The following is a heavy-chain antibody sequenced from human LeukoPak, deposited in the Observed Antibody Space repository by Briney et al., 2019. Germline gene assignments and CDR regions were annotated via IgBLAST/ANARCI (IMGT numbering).Heavy chain of an antibody. D-gene: IGHD1-20*01. CDR1: GFTFSRYW. J-gene: IGHJ4*02. CDR3: TKDMGNNWVFDY. Sequence: GGSLRLSCAASGFTFSRYWMHWVRQAPGEGLVWVSRINSDESTTTYAHSVKGRFTISRDNAKNTLYLQMNSLRAEDTAVYYCTKDMGNNWVFDYWGQGTLVTVSS. V-gene: IGHV3-74*01. CDR2: INSDESTT.